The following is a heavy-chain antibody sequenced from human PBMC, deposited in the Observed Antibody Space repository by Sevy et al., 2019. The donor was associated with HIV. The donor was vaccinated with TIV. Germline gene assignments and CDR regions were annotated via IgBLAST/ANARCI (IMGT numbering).Heavy chain of an antibody. V-gene: IGHV3-30*18. Sequence: GGSLRLSCVGSGFPFGSHSMHGVRQAPSKGLEWVAVISYDGDNKYYADSVKGRFTISRDNSKNTLFLQMNSLRGDDTAVYYCAKDRRRGYSFGLDSWGQGTLVTVSS. CDR2: ISYDGDNK. CDR1: GFPFGSHS. D-gene: IGHD5-18*01. CDR3: AKDRRRGYSFGLDS. J-gene: IGHJ5*01.